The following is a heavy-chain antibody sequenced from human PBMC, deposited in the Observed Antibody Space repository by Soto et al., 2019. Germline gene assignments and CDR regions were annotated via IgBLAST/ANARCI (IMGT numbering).Heavy chain of an antibody. CDR2: RNPNGGST. CDR3: ARSSGGVFGIIIEGSQWLDP. V-gene: IGHV1-46*01. CDR1: ADSITSYY. D-gene: IGHD3-16*02. J-gene: IGHJ5*02. Sequence: SGQCCSNAPADSITSYYIHWGRKTPLHGLECMGIRNPNGGSTRFAQTFQYKITMTTDTSTNTVYMELRSLRSEDTAVYYCARSSGGVFGIIIEGSQWLDPRGQASLVNVSS.